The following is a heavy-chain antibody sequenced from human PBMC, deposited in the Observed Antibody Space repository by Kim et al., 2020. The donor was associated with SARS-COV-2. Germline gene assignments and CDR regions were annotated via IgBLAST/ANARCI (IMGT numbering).Heavy chain of an antibody. V-gene: IGHV1-69*04. CDR3: ARVRYRSSPYYYYYYMDV. D-gene: IGHD6-6*01. Sequence: SVKVSCKASGGTFSSYAISWVRQAPGQGLEWMGRIIPILGIANYAQKFQGRVTITADKSTSTAYMELSSLRSEDTAVYYCARVRYRSSPYYYYYYMDVWGKGTTVTVSS. J-gene: IGHJ6*03. CDR1: GGTFSSYA. CDR2: IIPILGIA.